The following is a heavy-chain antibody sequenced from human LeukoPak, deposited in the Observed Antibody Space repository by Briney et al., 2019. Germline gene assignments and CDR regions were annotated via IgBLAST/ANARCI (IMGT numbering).Heavy chain of an antibody. Sequence: PGGSLRLSCAASGLTLSKSWMNWVRQAQGKGLEWIAIIKSDGSETTHADSVRGRFTISRDNAKNSLHLQMSSLKVEDTAVYFCASGTGWLIESWGQGTQVIVSS. V-gene: IGHV3-7*01. J-gene: IGHJ4*02. CDR3: ASGTGWLIES. D-gene: IGHD6-19*01. CDR1: GLTLSKSW. CDR2: IKSDGSET.